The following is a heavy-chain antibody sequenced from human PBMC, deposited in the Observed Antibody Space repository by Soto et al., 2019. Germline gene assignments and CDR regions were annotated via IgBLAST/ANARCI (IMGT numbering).Heavy chain of an antibody. V-gene: IGHV3-11*01. J-gene: IGHJ6*03. CDR2: ISSSGSTI. CDR3: ARVKVVMPSHYHMDV. D-gene: IGHD2-15*01. CDR1: GFTFSDYY. Sequence: GSLRLSCAASGFTFSDYYMSWIRQAPGKGLEWVSYISSSGSTIYYADSVKGRFTISRDNAKNSLYLQMNSLRAEDTAVYYCARVKVVMPSHYHMDVWGKGATVTVSS.